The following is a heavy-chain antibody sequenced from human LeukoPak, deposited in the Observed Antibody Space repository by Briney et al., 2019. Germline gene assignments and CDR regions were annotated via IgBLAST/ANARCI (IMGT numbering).Heavy chain of an antibody. Sequence: SETLSLTCTVSGGSISSSSYYWGWIRQPPGKGLEWIGSIYYSGSTYYNPSLKSRVTISVDTSKNQFSLKLSSVTAADTAVYYCARGGGSYYANPRLQIDYWGQGTLVTVSS. D-gene: IGHD1-26*01. CDR3: ARGGGSYYANPRLQIDY. CDR1: GGSISSSSYY. CDR2: IYYSGST. V-gene: IGHV4-39*07. J-gene: IGHJ4*02.